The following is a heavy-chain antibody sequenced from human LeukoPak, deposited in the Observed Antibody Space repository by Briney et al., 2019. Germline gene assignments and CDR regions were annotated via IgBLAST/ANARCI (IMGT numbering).Heavy chain of an antibody. V-gene: IGHV1-2*06. Sequence: VASVKVSCKASGYTFTGYYMHWVRQAPGQGLEWMGRINPNSGGTNYAQKFQGRVTMTRDTSISTAYMELSRLRSDDTAVYYCARRYCSGGSCYLFDYWGQGTLVTVS. D-gene: IGHD2-15*01. J-gene: IGHJ4*02. CDR2: INPNSGGT. CDR3: ARRYCSGGSCYLFDY. CDR1: GYTFTGYY.